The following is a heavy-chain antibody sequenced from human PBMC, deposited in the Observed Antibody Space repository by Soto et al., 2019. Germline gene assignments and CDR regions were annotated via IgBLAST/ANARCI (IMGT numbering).Heavy chain of an antibody. D-gene: IGHD2-2*01. CDR2: IRSKAYGGTT. CDR3: TRHIVGVPAAMGGSFWDY. Sequence: EVQLVESGGGLVQPGRSLRLSCTASGFTFGDYAMSWFRQAPGKGLEWVGFIRSKAYGGTTEYGASVKGRFTISRDDSKSHAYLQMSSLKTEATALYYWTRHIVGVPAAMGGSFWDYWGQGTLVTVAS. CDR1: GFTFGDYA. V-gene: IGHV3-49*03. J-gene: IGHJ4*02.